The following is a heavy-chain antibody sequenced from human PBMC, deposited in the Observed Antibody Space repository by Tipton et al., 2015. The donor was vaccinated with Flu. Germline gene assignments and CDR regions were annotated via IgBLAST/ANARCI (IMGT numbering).Heavy chain of an antibody. J-gene: IGHJ4*02. Sequence: TLSLTCTVSGGSISSSSYYWGWIRQPPGKGLEWIGSIYHSGSTYYNPSLKSRVTISVGTAKNQFSLELSSVTAADSAVYHCARVETVQLYSFDYWGQGTVVTVSS. V-gene: IGHV4-39*07. CDR2: IYHSGST. CDR1: GGSISSSSYY. CDR3: ARVETVQLYSFDY. D-gene: IGHD5-18*01.